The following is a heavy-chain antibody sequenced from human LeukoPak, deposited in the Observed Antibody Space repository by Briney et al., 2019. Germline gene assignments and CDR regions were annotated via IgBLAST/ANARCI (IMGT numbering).Heavy chain of an antibody. CDR2: ISSSSSSI. D-gene: IGHD6-6*01. J-gene: IGHJ4*02. CDR1: GFTFSSYS. V-gene: IGHV3-48*01. CDR3: ARPRFSSSYYFDY. Sequence: GGSLRLSCVASGFTFSSYSMNWVRQAPGKGLEWVSYISSSSSSIYYADSVKGRFTISRDNAKNSLYLQMDSLRAEDTAVYYCARPRFSSSYYFDYWGQGTLVTVSS.